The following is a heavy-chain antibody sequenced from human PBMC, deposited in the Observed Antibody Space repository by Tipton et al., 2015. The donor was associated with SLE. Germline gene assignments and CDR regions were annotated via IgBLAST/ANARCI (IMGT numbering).Heavy chain of an antibody. J-gene: IGHJ3*02. D-gene: IGHD3-22*01. CDR2: IYHSGST. CDR3: ARATHNSGADAFDI. CDR1: GGSISSSSYY. V-gene: IGHV4-39*07. Sequence: TLSLTCTVSGGSISSSSYYWGWIRQPPGKGLEWIGSIYHSGSTYYNPSLKSRVTISVDTPKNQFSLKVTSVTATDTAVYYCARATHNSGADAFDIWGQGTMVTVSS.